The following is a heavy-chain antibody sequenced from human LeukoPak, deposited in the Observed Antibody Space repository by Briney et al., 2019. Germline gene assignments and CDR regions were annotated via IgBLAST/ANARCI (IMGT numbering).Heavy chain of an antibody. J-gene: IGHJ6*02. Sequence: PGGSLRLSCAASGFTVSSNYMSWVRQAPGKGLEWVSVIYSGGSTYYAVSVKGRFTISRHNSKNTLYLQMNSLRAEDTAVYYCARARGYCSSTSCHPDGMDVWAKGPRSPSP. CDR2: IYSGGST. V-gene: IGHV3-53*04. CDR3: ARARGYCSSTSCHPDGMDV. D-gene: IGHD2-2*01. CDR1: GFTVSSNY.